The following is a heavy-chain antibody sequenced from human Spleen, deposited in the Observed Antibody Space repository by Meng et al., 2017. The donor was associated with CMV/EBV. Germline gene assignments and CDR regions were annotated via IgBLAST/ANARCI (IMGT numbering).Heavy chain of an antibody. D-gene: IGHD3-10*01. CDR3: AKEAGSGTYQSGVDV. Sequence: GESLKISCAASGFTFSNFGMHWVRQAPGKGLDWVTFIRYDGNNKYYADSVKGRFTVSRDNAKNTLYLQMNSLGAEDAAVYYCAKEAGSGTYQSGVDVWGRGTTVTVSS. CDR2: IRYDGNNK. J-gene: IGHJ6*02. V-gene: IGHV3-30*02. CDR1: GFTFSNFG.